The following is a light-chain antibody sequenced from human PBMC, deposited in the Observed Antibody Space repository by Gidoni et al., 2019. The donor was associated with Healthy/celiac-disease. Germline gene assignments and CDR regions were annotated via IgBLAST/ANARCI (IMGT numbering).Light chain of an antibody. CDR2: QDS. J-gene: IGLJ2*01. CDR1: KLGDKY. Sequence: SVSVSPGQTASITCSGDKLGDKYACWYQQKPGQSPVLVIYQDSKRPSGIPERFSGSNSGNTATLTISGTQAMDEADYYCQSWDSTVVFGGGTKLTVL. CDR3: QSWDSTVV. V-gene: IGLV3-1*01.